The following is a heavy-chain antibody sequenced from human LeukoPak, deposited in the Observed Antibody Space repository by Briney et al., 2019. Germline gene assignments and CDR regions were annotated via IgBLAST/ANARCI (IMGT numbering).Heavy chain of an antibody. CDR1: GDSISSYY. D-gene: IGHD3-22*01. CDR2: IYTSGST. Sequence: PSETLSLTCTVSGDSISSYYWSWIRQPPGKGLEWIGYIYTSGSTNYNPSLKSRVTISVDTSKNQFSLKLSSVTAADTAVYHCASVSSGSKLGHSYFQHWGQGTLVTVSS. V-gene: IGHV4-4*09. J-gene: IGHJ1*01. CDR3: ASVSSGSKLGHSYFQH.